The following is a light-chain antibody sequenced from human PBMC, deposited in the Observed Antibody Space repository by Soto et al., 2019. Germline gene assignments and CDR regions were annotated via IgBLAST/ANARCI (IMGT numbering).Light chain of an antibody. V-gene: IGLV2-23*02. CDR2: EVS. Sequence: QSALTQPAAVSGSPGQSSTISCTGTSSDVGSYNLVSWYQQHPGKAPKLMIYEVSKRPSGVSNRFSGSKSGNTASLTISGLQAEDEADYYCCSYAGTRTSYVFGTGTKLTVL. J-gene: IGLJ1*01. CDR3: CSYAGTRTSYV. CDR1: SSDVGSYNL.